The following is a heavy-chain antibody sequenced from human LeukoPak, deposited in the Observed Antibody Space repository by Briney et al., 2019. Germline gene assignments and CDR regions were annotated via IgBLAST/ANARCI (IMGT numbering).Heavy chain of an antibody. CDR1: GGSIRSFY. CDR2: IFYSGST. Sequence: PSETLSLTCTVSGGSIRSFYWSWIRQPPGKGLEWIGYIFYSGSTNYNPSLKSRVTVSVDTSKNQFSLKLSSVTAADTAVYYCATPKQWLVGGFDHWGQGTLVTVSS. V-gene: IGHV4-59*08. J-gene: IGHJ4*02. CDR3: ATPKQWLVGGFDH. D-gene: IGHD6-19*01.